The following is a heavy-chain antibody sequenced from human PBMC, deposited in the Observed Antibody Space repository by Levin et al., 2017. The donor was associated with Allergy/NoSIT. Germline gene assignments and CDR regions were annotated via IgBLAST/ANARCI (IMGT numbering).Heavy chain of an antibody. J-gene: IGHJ4*02. V-gene: IGHV3-21*01. CDR3: ARDYNILTHYGFDY. Sequence: SCAASGFTFSTYSMNWVRQAPGKGLEWVSSVSKTSSFIYYADSVKGRFTISRDNAKSSLYLQMNSLRAEDTAVYYCARDYNILTHYGFDYWGRGALVTVSS. D-gene: IGHD3-9*01. CDR2: VSKTSSFI. CDR1: GFTFSTYS.